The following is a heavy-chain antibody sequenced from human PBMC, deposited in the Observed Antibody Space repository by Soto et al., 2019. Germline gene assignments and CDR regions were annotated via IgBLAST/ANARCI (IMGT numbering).Heavy chain of an antibody. Sequence: QVQLVQSGAEVKKPGSSVKVSCKASGGTFSSYAISWVRQAPGQGLEWMGGIIPIFGTANYAQKFQGRVTITADKSTSTAYMELSSLRSEDTAVYYCAKRAGRCSSTSCYSGRYYYGMDVWGQETTVTVSS. CDR2: IIPIFGTA. J-gene: IGHJ6*02. CDR1: GGTFSSYA. D-gene: IGHD2-2*01. V-gene: IGHV1-69*06. CDR3: AKRAGRCSSTSCYSGRYYYGMDV.